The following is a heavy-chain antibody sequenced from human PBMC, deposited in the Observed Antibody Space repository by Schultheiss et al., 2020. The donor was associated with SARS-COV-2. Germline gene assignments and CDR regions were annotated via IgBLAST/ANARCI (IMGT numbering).Heavy chain of an antibody. V-gene: IGHV5-10-1*04. CDR1: GYSFTSYW. J-gene: IGHJ6*02. D-gene: IGHD5-18*01. Sequence: GESLKISCKGSGYSFTSYWIGWVRQMPGKGLEWMGRIDPSDSYTNYSPSFQGQVTISADKSINTTYLQWSSLKASDTAMYYCARSGPQLYYYYGMDVWGQGTTVTVSS. CDR3: ARSGPQLYYYYGMDV. CDR2: IDPSDSYT.